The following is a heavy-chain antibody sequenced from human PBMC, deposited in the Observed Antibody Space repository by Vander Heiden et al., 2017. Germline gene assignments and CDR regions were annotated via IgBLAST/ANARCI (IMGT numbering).Heavy chain of an antibody. CDR2: IYWNDDK. V-gene: IGHV2-5*01. J-gene: IGHJ5*02. CDR3: AHRRDIVVVPAATTGFDP. Sequence: QITLKESGPTLVKPTQTLTLTCTFSGFSLSTSGVGVGWIRQPPGKALEWLALIYWNDDKRYSLSLKSRLTITKDTSKNQVVLTMTNMDPVDTATYYCAHRRDIVVVPAATTGFDPWGQGTLVTVSS. CDR1: GFSLSTSGVG. D-gene: IGHD2-2*01.